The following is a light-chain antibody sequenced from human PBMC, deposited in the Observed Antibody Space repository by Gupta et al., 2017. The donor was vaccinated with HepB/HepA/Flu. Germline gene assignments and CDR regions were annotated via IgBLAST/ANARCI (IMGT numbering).Light chain of an antibody. V-gene: IGLV3-1*01. CDR2: QDR. J-gene: IGLJ2*01. CDR3: QAWDSSTVV. Sequence: SYELTQPPSVSVSPGQTASITCSGDKLVDKYACWYQQKPGQFPVLVIYQDRKRPSGIPERFSGSNSGNTATLTISGTQAMDEADYYCQAWDSSTVVFGGGTKLTVL. CDR1: KLVDKY.